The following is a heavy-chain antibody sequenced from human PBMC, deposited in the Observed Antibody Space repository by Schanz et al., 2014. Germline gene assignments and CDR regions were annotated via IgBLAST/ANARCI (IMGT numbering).Heavy chain of an antibody. CDR2: ISPYNGNT. J-gene: IGHJ4*02. CDR1: GYTFTSYG. CDR3: ARDLTRGYYDSSTLYFDY. V-gene: IGHV1-18*01. Sequence: VQLEQSGAEVKKPGASVKVSCKASGYTFTSYGINWVRQAPGQGLEWMGWISPYNGNTNYARKLQGRVTMTTDTSTSTAYMELRSLRSDDTAVYYCARDLTRGYYDSSTLYFDYWGQGNLVTVSS. D-gene: IGHD3-22*01.